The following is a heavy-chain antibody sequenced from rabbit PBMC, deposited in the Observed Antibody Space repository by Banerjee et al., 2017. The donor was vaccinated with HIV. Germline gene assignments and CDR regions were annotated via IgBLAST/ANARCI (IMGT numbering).Heavy chain of an antibody. V-gene: IGHV1S45*01. CDR1: EFSFSSSNW. CDR2: IYAGGSATT. CDR3: ARDSYAAGIGYAGHFNL. J-gene: IGHJ4*01. Sequence: QEQLVESGGDLVKPGASLTLTCTASEFSFSSSNWICWVRQAPGKGLEWIACIYAGGSATTYYATWTKGRFTISKTSSTTVTLQMTSLTAADTATCFCARDSYAAGIGYAGHFNLWGPGTLVTVS. D-gene: IGHD8-1*01.